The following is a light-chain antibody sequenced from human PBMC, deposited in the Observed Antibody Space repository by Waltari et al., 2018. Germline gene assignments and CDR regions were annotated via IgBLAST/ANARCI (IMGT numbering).Light chain of an antibody. CDR2: EAS. V-gene: IGKV3-11*01. Sequence: EIVLTQSPATLSLSPGERATLSCRASQSISSYLLWYQQKPGQAPRLLIYEASNRATGIPARFSGSGSGTDFTLTISSLEPEDFAVYYCQQRSNWPLTFGQGTRLEIK. J-gene: IGKJ5*01. CDR3: QQRSNWPLT. CDR1: QSISSY.